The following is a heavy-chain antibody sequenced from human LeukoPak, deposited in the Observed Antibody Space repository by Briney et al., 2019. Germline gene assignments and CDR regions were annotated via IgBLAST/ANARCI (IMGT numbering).Heavy chain of an antibody. CDR1: GGSISSHY. V-gene: IGHV4-59*11. J-gene: IGHJ5*02. CDR3: ARVNHDYSNLRGGWFDP. CDR2: IYYSGST. D-gene: IGHD4-11*01. Sequence: PSETLSLTCTVSGGSISSHYWSWIRQPPGKGLEWIGYIYYSGSTNYNPSLKSRVTISVDTSKNQFSLKLSSVTAADTAVYYCARVNHDYSNLRGGWFDPWGQGTLVTVSS.